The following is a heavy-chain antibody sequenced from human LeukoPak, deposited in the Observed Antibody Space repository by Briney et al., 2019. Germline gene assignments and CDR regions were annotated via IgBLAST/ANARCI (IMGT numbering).Heavy chain of an antibody. J-gene: IGHJ4*02. V-gene: IGHV3-48*01. CDR1: GFTFNAYT. CDR2: ISGSSGII. CDR3: ARGAGYNYPYYFDY. D-gene: IGHD5-24*01. Sequence: PGGSLRLSCAASGFTFNAYTMNWVRQAPGEGLEWVSYISGSSGIIDYADSVRGRFTISRDNSKNTLYLQMNSLRAEDTAVYYCARGAGYNYPYYFDYWGQGTLVTVSS.